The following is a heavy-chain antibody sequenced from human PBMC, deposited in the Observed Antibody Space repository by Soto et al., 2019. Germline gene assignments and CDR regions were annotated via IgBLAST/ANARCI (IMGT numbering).Heavy chain of an antibody. J-gene: IGHJ3*02. V-gene: IGHV1-18*01. D-gene: IGHD3-22*01. Sequence: GASVKVSCKASGYTFTSYGISWVRQAPGQGLEWMGWISAYNGNTNYAQKLQGRVTMTTDTSTSTAYMELRSLRSDDTAVYYCARVSSLLYYYDSSGYSVFDIWGKGKMVTVPS. CDR3: ARVSSLLYYYDSSGYSVFDI. CDR2: ISAYNGNT. CDR1: GYTFTSYG.